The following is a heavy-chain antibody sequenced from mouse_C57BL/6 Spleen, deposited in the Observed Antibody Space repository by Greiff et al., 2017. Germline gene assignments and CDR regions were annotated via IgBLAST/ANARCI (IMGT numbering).Heavy chain of an antibody. V-gene: IGHV1-26*01. CDR3: ATLYSPYFDY. D-gene: IGHD2-12*01. J-gene: IGHJ2*01. Sequence: VQLKQSGPELVKPGASVKISCKASGYTFTDYYMNWVKQSHGKSLEWIGDINPNNGGTSYNQKFKGKATLTVDKSSSTAYMELRSLTSEDSAVYYCATLYSPYFDYWGQGTTLTVSS. CDR1: GYTFTDYY. CDR2: INPNNGGT.